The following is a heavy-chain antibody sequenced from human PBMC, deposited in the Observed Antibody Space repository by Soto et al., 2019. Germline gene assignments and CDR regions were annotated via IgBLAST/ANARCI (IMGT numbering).Heavy chain of an antibody. CDR2: ISPIFGTA. D-gene: IGHD2-15*01. J-gene: IGHJ6*02. Sequence: QVQLVQSGAEVKKPGSSVKVSCKASGGTFSSYAISWVRQAPGQGLEWMGGISPIFGTANYAQKFQGRVTITADESTSTAYMELSSLRSEDTAVYYCARGDVVVVAATPVYYYYYGMDVWGQGTTVTVSS. CDR3: ARGDVVVVAATPVYYYYYGMDV. V-gene: IGHV1-69*01. CDR1: GGTFSSYA.